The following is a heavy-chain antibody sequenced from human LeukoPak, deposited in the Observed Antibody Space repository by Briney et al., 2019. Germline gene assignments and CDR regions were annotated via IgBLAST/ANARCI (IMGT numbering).Heavy chain of an antibody. J-gene: IGHJ5*01. CDR1: NTYW. D-gene: IGHD3-10*01. V-gene: IGHV4-39*01. CDR2: IYYSGTT. Sequence: NTYWMSWVRQPPGKGPEWIGSIYYSGTTYPNSSLKSRVTISVDTSKNQFSLKLSSVTAADTAVYYCARQPKSCAPGIFITGKACRFDSWGQGTLVTVSP. CDR3: ARQPKSCAPGIFITGKACRFDS.